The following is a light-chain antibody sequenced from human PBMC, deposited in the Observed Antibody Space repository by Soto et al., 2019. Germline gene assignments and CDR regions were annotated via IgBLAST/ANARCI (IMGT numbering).Light chain of an antibody. CDR2: EVS. Sequence: DIVMTQTPVTMSVTPGQPASMSCKSSQTLLHRDGRTSLCWYLQKAGQPPQLLIYEVSNRFSGVSDRFSGSASGTDFTLRISRVEAEDVGVYHCMQSIEVPYTFGQGTKLEIK. V-gene: IGKV2D-29*01. CDR1: QTLLHRDGRTS. J-gene: IGKJ2*01. CDR3: MQSIEVPYT.